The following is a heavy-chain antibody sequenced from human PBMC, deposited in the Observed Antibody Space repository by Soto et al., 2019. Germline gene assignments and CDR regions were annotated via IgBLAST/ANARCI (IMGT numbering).Heavy chain of an antibody. CDR3: ARDNYCSSTSCLHSYWYFDL. V-gene: IGHV3-53*01. J-gene: IGHJ2*01. Sequence: GGSLRLSCAASGFTVSSNYMSWVRQAPGKGLEWVSVIYSGGSTYYADSVKGRFTISRDNSKNTLYLQMNSLRAEDTAVYYCARDNYCSSTSCLHSYWYFDLWGRGTLVTVSS. D-gene: IGHD2-2*01. CDR1: GFTVSSNY. CDR2: IYSGGST.